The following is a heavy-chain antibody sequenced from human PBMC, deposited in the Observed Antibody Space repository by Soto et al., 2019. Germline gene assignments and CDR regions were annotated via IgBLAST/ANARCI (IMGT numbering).Heavy chain of an antibody. CDR1: GFTFSSYA. CDR2: ISNNGGNT. J-gene: IGHJ3*01. Sequence: GGSLRLSCAASGFTFSSYAMHWVRQAPGKGLEYVSAISNNGGNTYYSNSVKGRFTISRDDSKNTLYLQMGSLRTEDMAVYYCARAATFNAYDVWGQGTMVTVSS. V-gene: IGHV3-64*01. D-gene: IGHD2-15*01. CDR3: ARAATFNAYDV.